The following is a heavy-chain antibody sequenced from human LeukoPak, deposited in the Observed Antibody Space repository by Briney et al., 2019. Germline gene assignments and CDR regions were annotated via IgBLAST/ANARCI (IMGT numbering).Heavy chain of an antibody. Sequence: GGSLRLSCAASGFTVTTETMAWVRQAPGRGLEWVSVFYSPGSTYYADSVHGRFTISRDTSLNTLFLQMNSLRVEDTAVYYCASARESCIGSTCYEYFHHCGQGTPLRVSS. CDR1: GFTVTTET. V-gene: IGHV3-53*01. D-gene: IGHD3-22*01. J-gene: IGHJ1*01. CDR2: FYSPGST. CDR3: ASARESCIGSTCYEYFHH.